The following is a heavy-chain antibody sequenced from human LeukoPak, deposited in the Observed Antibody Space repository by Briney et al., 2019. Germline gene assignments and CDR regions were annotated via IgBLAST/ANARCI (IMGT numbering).Heavy chain of an antibody. V-gene: IGHV3-23*01. D-gene: IGHD5-24*01. Sequence: GGSLRLSCAASGFTFSSYGMSWVRQAPGKGLEWVSAISGSGGSTYYADSVKGRFTISRDNSKNTLYLQMNSLRAEDTAVYYCAKDLPFRDGYNILAFDIWGQGAMVTVSS. CDR3: AKDLPFRDGYNILAFDI. J-gene: IGHJ3*02. CDR2: ISGSGGST. CDR1: GFTFSSYG.